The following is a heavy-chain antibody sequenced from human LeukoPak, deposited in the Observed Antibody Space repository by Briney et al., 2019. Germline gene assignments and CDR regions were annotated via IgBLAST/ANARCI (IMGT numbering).Heavy chain of an antibody. Sequence: GGPLRLSCAASGFTFSSYAVSWVRQAPGKGLEWVSTISGSGGGTYYAESVKGRFTISRDNSKNMLYLQMNSLRAEDTAVYYCAKGLVVVVPAAWGQGTLVTVSS. D-gene: IGHD2-2*01. V-gene: IGHV3-23*01. J-gene: IGHJ5*02. CDR2: ISGSGGGT. CDR3: AKGLVVVVPAA. CDR1: GFTFSSYA.